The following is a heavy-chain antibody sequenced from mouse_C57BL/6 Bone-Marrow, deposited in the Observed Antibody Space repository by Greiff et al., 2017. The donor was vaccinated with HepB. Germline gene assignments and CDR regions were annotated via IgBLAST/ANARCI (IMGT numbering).Heavy chain of an antibody. CDR3: AREEPPFDY. V-gene: IGHV3-6*01. J-gene: IGHJ2*01. CDR1: GYSITSGYY. CDR2: ISYDGSN. Sequence: EVQLQESGPGLVKPSQSLSLTCSVTGYSITSGYYWNWIRQFPGNKLEWMGYISYDGSNNYNPSLKNRISITRDTSKNQFFLKLNSVTTEDTATYYCAREEPPFDYWGQGTTLTVSS.